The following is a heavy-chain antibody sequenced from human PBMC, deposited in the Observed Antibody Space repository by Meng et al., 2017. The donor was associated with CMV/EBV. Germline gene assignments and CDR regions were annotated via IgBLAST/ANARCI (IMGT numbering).Heavy chain of an antibody. D-gene: IGHD4-23*01. V-gene: IGHV4-59*01. CDR3: ARDRVVTRYYYYGMDV. J-gene: IGHJ6*02. Sequence: GSLRLSCTVSGGSISSYYWSWIRQPPGKGLEWIGYTYYSGSTNYNPSLKSRVTISVDTSKNQFSLKLSSVTAADTAVYYCARDRVVTRYYYYGMDVWGQGTTVTVSS. CDR1: GGSISSYY. CDR2: TYYSGST.